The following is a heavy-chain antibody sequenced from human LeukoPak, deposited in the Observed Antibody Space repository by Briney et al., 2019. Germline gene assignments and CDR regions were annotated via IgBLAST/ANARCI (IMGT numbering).Heavy chain of an antibody. V-gene: IGHV3-23*01. D-gene: IGHD3-16*01. CDR1: GVTLSSYA. J-gene: IGHJ4*02. Sequence: GGSLRLSCAASGVTLSSYAMSWARQAPGKGLEWVSGISSSGSGGNTYYADSVKGRFTISRDNAENSLYLQMNSLRAEDTAVYYCASGGHLDYWGQGALVTVAS. CDR3: ASGGHLDY. CDR2: ISSSGSGGNT.